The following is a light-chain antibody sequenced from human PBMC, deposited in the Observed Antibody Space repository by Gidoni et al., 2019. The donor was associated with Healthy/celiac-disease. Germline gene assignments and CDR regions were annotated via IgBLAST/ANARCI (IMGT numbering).Light chain of an antibody. J-gene: IGKJ3*01. V-gene: IGKV1-39*01. Sequence: HMTQSPSSLSASVGERVTITCRASQSISSYLNWYQQKPGKAPKLLIYAASSWQSGIPSRFSGSGSGTDFTLTISSLQPEDFATYYCQQSYSSLIFTFGPGTKVDIK. CDR1: QSISSY. CDR2: AAS. CDR3: QQSYSSLIFT.